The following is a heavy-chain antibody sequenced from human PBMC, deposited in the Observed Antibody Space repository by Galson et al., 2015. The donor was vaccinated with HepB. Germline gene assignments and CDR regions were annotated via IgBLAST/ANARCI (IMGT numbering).Heavy chain of an antibody. Sequence: SLRLSCAASGFTFHDYDMHWVRQVPGKGLEWVASITWNSGNIAYADSVKGRFTISRDNDKNSLHLQMNSLRAEDTGLYYCTKAAEGVYSSGWFPFDNWGQGTLVTVSS. J-gene: IGHJ4*02. CDR1: GFTFHDYD. CDR2: ITWNSGNI. D-gene: IGHD6-19*01. V-gene: IGHV3-9*01. CDR3: TKAAEGVYSSGWFPFDN.